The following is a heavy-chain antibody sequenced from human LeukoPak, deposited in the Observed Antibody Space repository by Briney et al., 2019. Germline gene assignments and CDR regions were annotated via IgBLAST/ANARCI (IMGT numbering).Heavy chain of an antibody. CDR2: IYPSDSDT. D-gene: IGHD2-8*01. J-gene: IGHJ4*02. CDR3: ARQYGAYFDF. V-gene: IGHV5-51*01. Sequence: GESLKISCKGSGYSFTTSWIGWGRQMPGKGLEWMGIIYPSDSDTRYSPSFQGQVTISADKSINTAYLQWSSLKASDTAMYYCARQYGAYFDFWGQGTLVTVSS. CDR1: GYSFTTSW.